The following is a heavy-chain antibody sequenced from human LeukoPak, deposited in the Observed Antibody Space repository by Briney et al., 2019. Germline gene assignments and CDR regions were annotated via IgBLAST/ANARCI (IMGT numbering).Heavy chain of an antibody. J-gene: IGHJ3*02. Sequence: GGSLRLSCAASGFTFSSYAMSWVRQAPGKGLELVSAISGSGGSTYYADSVKGRFTISRDNSKNTLYLQMNSLRAEDTAVYYCAKRGYCSGGSCYSGLWAFDIWGQGIMVTVSS. CDR2: ISGSGGST. V-gene: IGHV3-23*01. CDR1: GFTFSSYA. D-gene: IGHD2-15*01. CDR3: AKRGYCSGGSCYSGLWAFDI.